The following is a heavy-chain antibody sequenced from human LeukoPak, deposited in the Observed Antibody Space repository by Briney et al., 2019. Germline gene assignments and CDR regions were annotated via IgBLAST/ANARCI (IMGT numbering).Heavy chain of an antibody. J-gene: IGHJ4*02. Sequence: GASVKVSCKASGGTFSSYAISWVRQAPGQGLEWMGWINPNSGGTNYAQKFQGRVTMTRDTSISTAYMELSRLRSDDTAIYYCARDLGWLHYADWGQGTLVTVSS. CDR2: INPNSGGT. CDR1: GGTFSSYA. CDR3: ARDLGWLHYAD. V-gene: IGHV1-2*02. D-gene: IGHD5-12*01.